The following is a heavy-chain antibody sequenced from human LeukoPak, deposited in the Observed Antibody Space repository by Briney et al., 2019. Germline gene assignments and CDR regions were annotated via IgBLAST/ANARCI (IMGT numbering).Heavy chain of an antibody. V-gene: IGHV4-34*01. CDR3: ARVDAAVAGNFDY. CDR1: GGSFSGYY. J-gene: IGHJ4*02. D-gene: IGHD6-19*01. CDR2: INHSGST. Sequence: SETLSLTCAVYGGSFSGYYWSWIRRPPGKGLEWIGEINHSGSTNYNPSLKSRVTISVDTSKNQFSLKLSSVTAADTAVYYCARVDAAVAGNFDYWGQGTLVTVSS.